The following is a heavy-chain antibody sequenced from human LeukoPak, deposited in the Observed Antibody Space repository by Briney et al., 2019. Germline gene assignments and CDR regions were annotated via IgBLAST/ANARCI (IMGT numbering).Heavy chain of an antibody. Sequence: ASVKVSCKASGYTFTGYYMHWVRQAPGQGLEWMGWINPNSGGTNYAQKFQGRVTMTRDTSISTAYMELSRLRSDDTAVYYCASSMKAMVYVVYDAFDIWGQGTMVTVSS. J-gene: IGHJ3*02. CDR3: ASSMKAMVYVVYDAFDI. CDR1: GYTFTGYY. CDR2: INPNSGGT. D-gene: IGHD5-18*01. V-gene: IGHV1-2*02.